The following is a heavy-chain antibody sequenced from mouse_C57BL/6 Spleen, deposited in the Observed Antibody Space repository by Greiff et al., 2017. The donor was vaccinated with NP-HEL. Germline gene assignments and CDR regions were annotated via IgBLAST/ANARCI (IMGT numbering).Heavy chain of an antibody. CDR1: GYTFTSYW. D-gene: IGHD3-2*02. Sequence: QVHVQQSGAELVKPGASVKLSCKASGYTFTSYWMQWVKQRPGQGLEWIGEIDPSDSYTNYNQKFKGKATLTVDTSSSPAYMQLSSLTSEDSAVYYCARGGTAQATFDYWGQGTTLTVAS. CDR2: IDPSDSYT. V-gene: IGHV1-50*01. CDR3: ARGGTAQATFDY. J-gene: IGHJ2*01.